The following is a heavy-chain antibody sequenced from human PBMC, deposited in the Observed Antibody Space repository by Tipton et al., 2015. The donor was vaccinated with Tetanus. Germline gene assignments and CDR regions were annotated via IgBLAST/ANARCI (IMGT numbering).Heavy chain of an antibody. J-gene: IGHJ4*02. CDR2: ISSSGSS. CDR1: GGSLRGGDHN. CDR3: AREPAATGTSLFDY. D-gene: IGHD6-13*01. V-gene: IGHV4-61*08. Sequence: TLSLTCTVSGGSLRGGDHNWSWIRQAPGKGLEWLAYISSSGSSNSNYFLKSRITMSRDTSKNQFSLKLASVTAADTAMYYCAREPAATGTSLFDYWGQGALVTVSS.